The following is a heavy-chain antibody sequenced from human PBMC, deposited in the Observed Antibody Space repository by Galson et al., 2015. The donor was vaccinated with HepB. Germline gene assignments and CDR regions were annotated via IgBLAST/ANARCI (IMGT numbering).Heavy chain of an antibody. J-gene: IGHJ3*02. CDR2: INTANGNT. Sequence: SVKVSCKASGYMFTNYAIHWVRQAPGQRLEWMAWINTANGNTKYSQKFQGRVTISRDTSASTIYMDLSSLRSEDTAVYYCARDVGYCSSASCSFAFDTWGQGTMVTVSS. CDR1: GYMFTNYA. D-gene: IGHD2-2*01. V-gene: IGHV1-3*04. CDR3: ARDVGYCSSASCSFAFDT.